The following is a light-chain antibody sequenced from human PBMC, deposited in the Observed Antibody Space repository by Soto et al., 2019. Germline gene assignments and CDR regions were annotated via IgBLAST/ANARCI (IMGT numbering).Light chain of an antibody. J-gene: IGKJ2*01. Sequence: ENVLTQSPATLSLSPGERATLSCRASQSFGNYLAWYQQKPGQAPRLLISDAFNRATGIPASLTGSGSGTDFTLTISSLETEYFAVYYCQQRSSWPPTFGQGTKLEIK. CDR2: DAF. CDR1: QSFGNY. V-gene: IGKV3-11*01. CDR3: QQRSSWPPT.